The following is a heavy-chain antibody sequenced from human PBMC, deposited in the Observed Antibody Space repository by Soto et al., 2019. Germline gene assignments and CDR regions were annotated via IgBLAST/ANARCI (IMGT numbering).Heavy chain of an antibody. V-gene: IGHV4-59*01. CDR3: ARGKGTHKY. CDR2: IYFNGTA. CDR1: GVTLSGYY. Sequence: SETLSLTCTVSGVTLSGYYWSWTRQTPGKTLEWIGCIYFNGTANYNPSLKSRVTISLDMSKNQFSLKLRSLTATDTAVYYCARGKGTHKYWGRGTLVTVSS. D-gene: IGHD3-10*01. J-gene: IGHJ4*02.